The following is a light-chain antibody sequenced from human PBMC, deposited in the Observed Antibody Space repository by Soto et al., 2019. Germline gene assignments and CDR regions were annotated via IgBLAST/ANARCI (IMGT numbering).Light chain of an antibody. CDR2: EVS. CDR3: SSYTSSSTLV. J-gene: IGLJ1*01. CDR1: SSDVGGYNY. V-gene: IGLV2-14*01. Sequence: QSALTQPASVSVSPGQSITISCTGTSSDVGGYNYVSWYQQHPGKAPKLMIYEVSNRPSGVSNRFSGSKSGNTASLTISGLQAEDEADYYCSSYTSSSTLVFGTGTKVTRP.